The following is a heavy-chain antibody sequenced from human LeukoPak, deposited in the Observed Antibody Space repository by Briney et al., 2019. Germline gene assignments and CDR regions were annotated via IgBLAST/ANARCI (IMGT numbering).Heavy chain of an antibody. Sequence: PSETLSLTCTVSGGSISSYYWSWIRQPPGKGLEWIGYIYYSGSTNYNPSLTSRVTISVDTSKNQFSLKLSSVTAADTAVYYCARLRGWFDPWGQGTLVTVSS. CDR2: IYYSGST. V-gene: IGHV4-59*01. CDR1: GGSISSYY. CDR3: ARLRGWFDP. D-gene: IGHD5-12*01. J-gene: IGHJ5*02.